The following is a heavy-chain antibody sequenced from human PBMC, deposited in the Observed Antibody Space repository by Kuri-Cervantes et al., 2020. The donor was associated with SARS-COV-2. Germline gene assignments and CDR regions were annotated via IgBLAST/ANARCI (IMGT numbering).Heavy chain of an antibody. CDR3: ARDVNIVVVPAYYYGMDV. CDR2: ISSSSYI. J-gene: IGHJ6*02. CDR1: GFTFSSYS. Sequence: LSLTCAASGFTFSSYSMYWVRQAPGKGLEWVSSISSSSYIYYADSVKGRFTISRDNAKNSLYLQMNSLRAEDTAVYYCARDVNIVVVPAYYYGMDVWGQGTTVTVSS. D-gene: IGHD2-2*01. V-gene: IGHV3-21*01.